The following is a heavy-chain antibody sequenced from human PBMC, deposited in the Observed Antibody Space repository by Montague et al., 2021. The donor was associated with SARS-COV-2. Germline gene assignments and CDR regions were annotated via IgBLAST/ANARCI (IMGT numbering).Heavy chain of an antibody. Sequence: SETLSLTCTVSGGSVSSSPYYWGWIRQPPGRGLEWVGSISYSGRTYFSPSLKSRLTISVVSSENQFSLRLSSVTAADTAVYYCASSYYYGSGTYVYNYYMDVWGTGTTVTVSS. J-gene: IGHJ6*03. CDR1: GGSVSSSPYY. CDR2: ISYSGRT. CDR3: ASSYYYGSGTYVYNYYMDV. V-gene: IGHV4-39*01. D-gene: IGHD3-10*01.